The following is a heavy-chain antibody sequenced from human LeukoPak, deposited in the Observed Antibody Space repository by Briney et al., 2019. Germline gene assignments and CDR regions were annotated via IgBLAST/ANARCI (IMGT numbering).Heavy chain of an antibody. D-gene: IGHD3-16*01. CDR2: IYSGGKT. J-gene: IGHJ5*02. CDR3: ARDWGSWFDP. CDR1: GFTISSNY. Sequence: GGSLRLSCAASGFTISSNYMSWVRQAPGKGLEWVSIIYSGGKTYYADSVKDRFTISRDNCKNTLYLQMNSLRVEDTAAYYCARDWGSWFDPWGQGTLVTVSS. V-gene: IGHV3-66*01.